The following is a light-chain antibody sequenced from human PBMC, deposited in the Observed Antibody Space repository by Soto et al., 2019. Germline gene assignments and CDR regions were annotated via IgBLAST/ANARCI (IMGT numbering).Light chain of an antibody. Sequence: EIVLTQSPGTLSLSPGERATLSCRASQSVSSGYYAWYQQKPGQAPRLLIYAASSRATGIPDRFSGSGSGTDFTLTISRLEPEDFAVYYCQKYGSSPLAFGGGTKVDIK. CDR3: QKYGSSPLA. CDR1: QSVSSGY. V-gene: IGKV3-20*01. J-gene: IGKJ4*01. CDR2: AAS.